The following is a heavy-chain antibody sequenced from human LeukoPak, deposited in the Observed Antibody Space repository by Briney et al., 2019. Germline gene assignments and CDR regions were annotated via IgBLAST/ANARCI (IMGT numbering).Heavy chain of an antibody. Sequence: PGGSLRLFCAASGFTFSSYWMSWVRQAPGKGLEWVANIKQDGSEKYYVDSVKGRFTIPRDNAKNSLYLQLNSLRAEDTAVYYCARSPYTSGWYGVGYWGQGTLVTVSS. CDR2: IKQDGSEK. CDR3: ARSPYTSGWYGVGY. D-gene: IGHD6-19*01. J-gene: IGHJ4*02. CDR1: GFTFSSYW. V-gene: IGHV3-7*01.